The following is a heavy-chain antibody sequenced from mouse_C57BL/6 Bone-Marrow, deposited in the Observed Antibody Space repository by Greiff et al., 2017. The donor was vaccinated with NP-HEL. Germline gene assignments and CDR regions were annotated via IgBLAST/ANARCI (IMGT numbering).Heavy chain of an antibody. D-gene: IGHD1-1*02. Sequence: EVKVVESGGDLVKPGGSLKLSCAASGFTFSSYGMSWVRQTPDKRLEWVATISSGGSYTYYPDSVKGRFTISRDNAKNTLYLQMSSLKSEDTAMYYCASRYMADYWGQGTSVTVSS. J-gene: IGHJ4*01. CDR1: GFTFSSYG. V-gene: IGHV5-6*02. CDR3: ASRYMADY. CDR2: ISSGGSYT.